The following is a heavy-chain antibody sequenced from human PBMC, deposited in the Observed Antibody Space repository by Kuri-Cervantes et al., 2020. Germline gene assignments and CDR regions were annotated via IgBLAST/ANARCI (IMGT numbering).Heavy chain of an antibody. J-gene: IGHJ3*02. CDR3: ARDAGFQWPDAFDI. CDR1: GYTFTGYY. Sequence: ASVKVSCKASGYTFTGYYMHWVRQAPGQGLEWMGWINPNSGGTNYAQKFQGWVTMTRDTSISTAYMELSRLRSDDTAVYYCARDAGFQWPDAFDIWGQGTMVTVSS. D-gene: IGHD6-19*01. CDR2: INPNSGGT. V-gene: IGHV1-2*04.